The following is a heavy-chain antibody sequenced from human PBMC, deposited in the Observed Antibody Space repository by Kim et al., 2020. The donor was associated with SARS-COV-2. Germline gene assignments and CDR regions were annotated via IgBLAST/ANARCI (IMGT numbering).Heavy chain of an antibody. Sequence: GGSLRLSCAASGFPFSRYSMTWVRQAPGKGLEWVATIVQDGSAKYFVDSVKGRFTISRDNAKNSLYLQMNSLRVEDTAVYYCAKDQSSTWYGGAYHYGLAIWGQGTTVTV. CDR3: AKDQSSTWYGGAYHYGLAI. CDR1: GFPFSRYS. V-gene: IGHV3-7*01. CDR2: IVQDGSAK. J-gene: IGHJ6*02. D-gene: IGHD6-13*01.